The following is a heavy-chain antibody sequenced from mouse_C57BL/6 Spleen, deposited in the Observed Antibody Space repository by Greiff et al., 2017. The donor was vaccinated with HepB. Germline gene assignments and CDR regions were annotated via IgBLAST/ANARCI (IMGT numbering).Heavy chain of an antibody. V-gene: IGHV1-15*01. CDR2: IDPETGGT. J-gene: IGHJ3*01. CDR3: TRSHYYGSSYVGFAY. Sequence: VQLQQSGAELVRPGASVTLSCKASGYTFTDYEMHWVKQTPVHGLEWIGAIDPETGGTAYNQKFKGKAILTADKSSSTAYMELRSLTSEDSAVYYCTRSHYYGSSYVGFAYWGQGTLVTVSA. D-gene: IGHD1-1*01. CDR1: GYTFTDYE.